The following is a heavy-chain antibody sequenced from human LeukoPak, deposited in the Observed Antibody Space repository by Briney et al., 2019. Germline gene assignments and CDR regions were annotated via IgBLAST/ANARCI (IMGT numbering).Heavy chain of an antibody. CDR1: GGSISSSSYY. CDR2: IYYSGST. J-gene: IGHJ4*02. V-gene: IGHV4-39*01. Sequence: SETLSLTCTVSGGSISSSSYYRGWIRQPPGKGLEWIGSIYYSGSTYYSPSFKRRVTISVDTSKNQFSLKLSSVTAADTAVYYCARGDCSGGSCYLVDYWGQGALVTVSS. CDR3: ARGDCSGGSCYLVDY. D-gene: IGHD2-15*01.